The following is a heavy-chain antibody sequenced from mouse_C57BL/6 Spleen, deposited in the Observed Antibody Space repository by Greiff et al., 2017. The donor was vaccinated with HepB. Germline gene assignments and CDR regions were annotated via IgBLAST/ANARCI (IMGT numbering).Heavy chain of an antibody. CDR1: GYTFTDYE. CDR3: TRGGD. CDR2: IDPETGGT. J-gene: IGHJ3*01. V-gene: IGHV1-15*01. Sequence: QVQLKESGAELVRPGASVTLSCKASGYTFTDYEMHWVKQTPVHGLEWIGAIDPETGGTAYNQKFKGKAILTADKSSSTAYMELRSLTSEDSAVYYCTRGGDWGQGTLVTVSA.